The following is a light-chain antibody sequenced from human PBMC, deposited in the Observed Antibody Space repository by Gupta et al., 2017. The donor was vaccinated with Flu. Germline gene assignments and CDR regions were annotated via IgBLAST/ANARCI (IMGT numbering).Light chain of an antibody. Sequence: DTVSTHSPATLSLSPEQRAPLSCRASESVNSYLAWYQQKPGQAPRLLIYDASNRATGIPARFSGSGSGTDFTLTISSLEPEDFAAYYCQRRSNWLITFGQGTRLEIK. V-gene: IGKV3-11*01. J-gene: IGKJ5*01. CDR3: QRRSNWLIT. CDR1: ESVNSY. CDR2: DAS.